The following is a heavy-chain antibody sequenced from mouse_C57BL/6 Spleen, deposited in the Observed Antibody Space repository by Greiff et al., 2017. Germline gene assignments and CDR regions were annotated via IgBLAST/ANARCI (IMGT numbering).Heavy chain of an antibody. CDR3: ARPGYGYDFAY. V-gene: IGHV5-17*01. CDR1: GFTFSDYG. J-gene: IGHJ3*01. CDR2: ISSGSSTI. Sequence: EVQVVESGGGLVKPGGSLKLSCAASGFTFSDYGMHWVRQAPEQGLEWVAYISSGSSTIYYADTVKGRFTISRDNAKDTLFLQMTSLRSEDKAMYYCARPGYGYDFAYWGQGTLVTVSA. D-gene: IGHD2-2*01.